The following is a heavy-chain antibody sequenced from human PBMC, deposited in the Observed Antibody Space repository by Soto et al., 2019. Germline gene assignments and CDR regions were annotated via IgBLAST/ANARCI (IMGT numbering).Heavy chain of an antibody. CDR3: ARHISYHVKDV. Sequence: EVQLVESGGGLVQPGGSLRLSCAASGFTFSDHYMDWVRQATGKGLEWVGRIRNKVNSYTTEYAASVKGRFTVSRDDSKNSVYLQMNSLKTEDTAVYYCARHISYHVKDVWGQGTTVTVSS. CDR2: IRNKVNSYTT. D-gene: IGHD2-21*01. V-gene: IGHV3-72*01. J-gene: IGHJ6*02. CDR1: GFTFSDHY.